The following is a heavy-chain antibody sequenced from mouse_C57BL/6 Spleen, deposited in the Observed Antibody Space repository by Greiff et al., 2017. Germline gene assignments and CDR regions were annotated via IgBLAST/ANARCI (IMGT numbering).Heavy chain of an antibody. D-gene: IGHD1-1*01. Sequence: VQLKQSGPGLVQPSQSLSITCTVSGFSLTSYGVHWVRQSPGKGLEWLGVIWSGGSTYYNAAFISRLSISKDNSKSQVFFKMNSLQADDTAIYYCARLGITYVWGTGTTVTVSS. CDR1: GFSLTSYG. CDR3: ARLGITYV. V-gene: IGHV2-2*01. J-gene: IGHJ1*03. CDR2: IWSGGST.